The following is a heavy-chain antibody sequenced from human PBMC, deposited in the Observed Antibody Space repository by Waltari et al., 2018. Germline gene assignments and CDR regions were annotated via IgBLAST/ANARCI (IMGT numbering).Heavy chain of an antibody. CDR2: IIPIFGTA. CDR3: ARDPRGQQLGPRTSYYYYYGMDV. J-gene: IGHJ6*02. CDR1: GGTFSSYA. D-gene: IGHD6-13*01. V-gene: IGHV1-69*01. Sequence: QVQLVQSGAEVKKPGSSVKVSCKASGGTFSSYAISWVRQAPGQGLEWMGGIIPIFGTANYAQKFQGRVTITADESTSTAYMELSSLRSEDTAVYYCARDPRGQQLGPRTSYYYYYGMDVWGQGTTVTVSS.